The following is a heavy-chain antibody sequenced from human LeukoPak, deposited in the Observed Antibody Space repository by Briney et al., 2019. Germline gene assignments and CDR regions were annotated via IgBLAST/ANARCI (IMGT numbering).Heavy chain of an antibody. CDR1: GYTFTGYY. Sequence: GASVKVSCKASGYTFTGYYMHWVRQAPGQGLEWMGWIYPNSGGTNYAQKFQGRVTMTRDTSISTAYMELSRLRSDDTAVYYCASGGYCSSTSCYSIPGYWGQGTLVTVSS. D-gene: IGHD2-2*01. CDR3: ASGGYCSSTSCYSIPGY. CDR2: IYPNSGGT. J-gene: IGHJ4*02. V-gene: IGHV1-2*02.